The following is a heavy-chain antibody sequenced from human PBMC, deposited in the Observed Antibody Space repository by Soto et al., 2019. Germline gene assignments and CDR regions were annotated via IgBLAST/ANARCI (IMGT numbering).Heavy chain of an antibody. V-gene: IGHV4-34*01. CDR1: DGSFSGYY. D-gene: IGHD3-16*02. J-gene: IGHJ5*02. CDR2: ISHSGST. CDR3: AGREISFQIRLGELSSLANWFDP. Sequence: PSETLSLTCAVYDGSFSGYYWSWIRQPPGKGLEWIGEISHSGSTNYNPSLKSRVTISVDTSKNQFSLKLSSVTAADTAVYYCAGREISFQIRLGELSSLANWFDPWGQRTLVTVSS.